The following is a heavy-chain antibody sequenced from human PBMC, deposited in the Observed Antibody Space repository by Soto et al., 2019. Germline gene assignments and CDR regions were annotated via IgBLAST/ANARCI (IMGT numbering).Heavy chain of an antibody. Sequence: QVQLVQSGAELKKPGASVKVSCKASGYTFTSYYMHWVRQAPGQGLEGMGIINPSGGSTSYAQKFQGRVTMTRDTSTSTVYMELSSLRSEDTAVYYCASDFSGSYYYYYGMDVWGQGTTVTVSS. D-gene: IGHD1-26*01. CDR2: INPSGGST. V-gene: IGHV1-46*01. CDR3: ASDFSGSYYYYYGMDV. CDR1: GYTFTSYY. J-gene: IGHJ6*02.